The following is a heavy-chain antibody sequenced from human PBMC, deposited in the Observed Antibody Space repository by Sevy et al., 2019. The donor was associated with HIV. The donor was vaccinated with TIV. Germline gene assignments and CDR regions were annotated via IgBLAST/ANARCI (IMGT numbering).Heavy chain of an antibody. D-gene: IGHD3-22*01. Sequence: GGSLRLSCAAPGFTFSSYSMNWVRQAPGKGLEWVSYISSSSSTIYYADSVKGRFTISRDNAKNSLYLQMNSLRDEDTAVYYCARDGPPDYYYDSSGYLLGWGQGTLVTVSS. V-gene: IGHV3-48*02. CDR3: ARDGPPDYYYDSSGYLLG. CDR1: GFTFSSYS. J-gene: IGHJ4*02. CDR2: ISSSSSTI.